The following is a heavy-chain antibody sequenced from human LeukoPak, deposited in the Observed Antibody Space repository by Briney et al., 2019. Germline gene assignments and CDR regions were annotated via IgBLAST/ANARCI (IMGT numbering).Heavy chain of an antibody. CDR1: GFTFSSYW. CDR3: AKDNRDYYIDY. D-gene: IGHD3-10*01. J-gene: IGHJ4*02. CDR2: INSDGSST. V-gene: IGHV3-74*01. Sequence: GGSLRLSCAASGFTFSSYWMHWVRQAPGKGLVWVSRINSDGSSTSYADSVKGRFTISRDNSKNTLYLQMNSLRAEDTAMYYCAKDNRDYYIDYWGQGTLVTVSS.